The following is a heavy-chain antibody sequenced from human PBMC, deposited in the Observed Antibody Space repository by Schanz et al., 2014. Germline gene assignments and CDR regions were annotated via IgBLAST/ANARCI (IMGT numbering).Heavy chain of an antibody. J-gene: IGHJ4*02. CDR1: GDTFTGDY. CDR3: ARGGYSSGWYDRDIAHFDY. Sequence: QLVQSGAEVKKPGASVKVSCKASGDTFTGDYMHWVRQAPGQGLEWMGRINPYSGGTNYAQKLQGRVTMTTDTSTSTAYMELRSLRSDDTAVYYCARGGYSSGWYDRDIAHFDYWGQGTLVTVSS. CDR2: INPYSGGT. D-gene: IGHD6-19*01. V-gene: IGHV1-2*06.